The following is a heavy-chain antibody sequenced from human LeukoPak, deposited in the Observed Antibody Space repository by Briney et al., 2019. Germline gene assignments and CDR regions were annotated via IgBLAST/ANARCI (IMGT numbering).Heavy chain of an antibody. D-gene: IGHD1-14*01. CDR1: GYTFTNYY. CDR3: ARDNLRFFDY. J-gene: IGHJ4*02. CDR2: INPTSGAT. V-gene: IGHV1-2*02. Sequence: GASVKVSCKPSGYTFTNYYIHWVRQAPGQGLEWMGWINPTSGATNCAQRFQGRVTMTRDTSIRTAYMELSSLRSDDTAVYYCARDNLRFFDYWGQGTLVTVSS.